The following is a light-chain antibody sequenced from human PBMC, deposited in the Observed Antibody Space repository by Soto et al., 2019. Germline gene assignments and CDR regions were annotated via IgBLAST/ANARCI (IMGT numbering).Light chain of an antibody. CDR3: AAWDDNLNVVV. V-gene: IGLV2-8*01. CDR2: EVS. J-gene: IGLJ3*02. Sequence: QSVLTQPPSASGSPGQSVTISCTGTSSDVGGYNYVSWYQQHPGKAPKLMIYEVSKRPSGVPDRFSGSKSGNTASLTVSGLQAEDEADYYCAAWDDNLNVVVFGGGTKLTVL. CDR1: SSDVGGYNY.